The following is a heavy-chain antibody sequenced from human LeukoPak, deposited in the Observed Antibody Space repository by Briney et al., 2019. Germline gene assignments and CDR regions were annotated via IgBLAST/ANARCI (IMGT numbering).Heavy chain of an antibody. D-gene: IGHD3-22*01. CDR3: ARDLGYYDSSGPLDY. J-gene: IGHJ4*02. CDR1: GFIFSTSS. Sequence: PGGSLRLSCAASGFIFSTSSMNWVRQAPGKGLEWVSSISSSGIYIYYADSVKGRFTISRDNAKNSLYLQMNSLRAEDTAVYYCARDLGYYDSSGPLDYWGQGTLVTVSS. CDR2: ISSSGIYI. V-gene: IGHV3-21*01.